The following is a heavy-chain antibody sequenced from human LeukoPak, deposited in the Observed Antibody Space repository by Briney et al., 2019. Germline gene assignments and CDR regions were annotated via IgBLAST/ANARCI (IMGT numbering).Heavy chain of an antibody. V-gene: IGHV1-46*01. D-gene: IGHD2-15*01. CDR3: ARDPGVVVVVAATPGYYGMDV. CDR2: INPSGGST. Sequence: ASVKVSCKASGYTFTSYYMHWVRQAPGQGLEWMGIINPSGGSTSYAQKFQGRVTMTRDTSTSTVYMELSSLRSEDTAVYYCARDPGVVVVVAATPGYYGMDVWGQGTTVTVSS. CDR1: GYTFTSYY. J-gene: IGHJ6*02.